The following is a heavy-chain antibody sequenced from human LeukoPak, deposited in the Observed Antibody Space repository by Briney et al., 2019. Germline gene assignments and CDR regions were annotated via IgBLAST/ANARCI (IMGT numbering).Heavy chain of an antibody. V-gene: IGHV1-24*01. J-gene: IGHJ4*02. CDR1: GYTLTELS. CDR3: ATPSYSSSWYSGNRVFDY. D-gene: IGHD6-13*01. Sequence: ASVKVSCKVSGYTLTELSMHWVRQAPGKGLEWMGGFDPEDGETIYAQKSQGRVTMTEDTSTDTAYMELSSLRSEDTAVYYCATPSYSSSWYSGNRVFDYWGQGTLVTVSS. CDR2: FDPEDGET.